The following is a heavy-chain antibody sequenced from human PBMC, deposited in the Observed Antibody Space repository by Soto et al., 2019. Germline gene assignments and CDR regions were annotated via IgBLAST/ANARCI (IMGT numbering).Heavy chain of an antibody. CDR3: ARAPSGTYSLDY. CDR2: ITDTGGDA. J-gene: IGHJ4*02. V-gene: IGHV3-21*01. D-gene: IGHD1-26*01. CDR1: GITFGSRA. Sequence: GGSLRLSCVASGITFGSRAMSWVRQAPGEGLEWVSTITDTGGDAKYADSVKGRFTISRDDAKKSLDLQMNSLRAEDTAVYYCARAPSGTYSLDYWGQGTLVTVSS.